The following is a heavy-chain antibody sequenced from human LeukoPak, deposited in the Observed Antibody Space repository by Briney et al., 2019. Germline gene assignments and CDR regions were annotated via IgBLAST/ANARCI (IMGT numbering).Heavy chain of an antibody. Sequence: PGGSLRLSCAASGFTFSSYAMSWVRQAPGKGLEWVSAISGSGGSTYCADSVKGRFATSRDNSKNTLYLQMNSLRAEDTAVYYCGRLHPTDNWFDPWGQGTLVTVSS. CDR3: GRLHPTDNWFDP. CDR1: GFTFSSYA. D-gene: IGHD4-11*01. V-gene: IGHV3-23*01. CDR2: ISGSGGST. J-gene: IGHJ5*02.